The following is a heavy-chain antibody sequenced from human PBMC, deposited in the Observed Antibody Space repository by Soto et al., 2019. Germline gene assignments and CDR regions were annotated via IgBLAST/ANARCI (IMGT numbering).Heavy chain of an antibody. CDR3: ARHVGVPGTRGFDY. CDR2: VVHWGTS. D-gene: IGHD6-19*01. V-gene: IGHV4-4*02. CDR1: GASITDNNW. J-gene: IGHJ4*02. Sequence: QVQLQESGPGLVKPSETLSLTCAVSGASITDNNWWSWVRQSPGKGLEWIGEVVHWGTSNYNPSLGSRVTVSMDMSKNQVSLTLISVTAADSAVYYCARHVGVPGTRGFDYWGQGILVTVSS.